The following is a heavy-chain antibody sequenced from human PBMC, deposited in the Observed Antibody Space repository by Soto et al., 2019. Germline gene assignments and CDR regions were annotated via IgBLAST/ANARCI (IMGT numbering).Heavy chain of an antibody. J-gene: IGHJ4*02. V-gene: IGHV1-58*01. CDR3: AAGDGYNYFFNY. D-gene: IGHD5-12*01. Sequence: ASVKVSCKASGFTFTSSAVQWVRQARGQRLEWIGWIVVGSGNTNYAQKFQERVTITRDMSTSTAYMELSSLRSEDTAAYYCAAGDGYNYFFNYWGQGTLVTVSS. CDR2: IVVGSGNT. CDR1: GFTFTSSA.